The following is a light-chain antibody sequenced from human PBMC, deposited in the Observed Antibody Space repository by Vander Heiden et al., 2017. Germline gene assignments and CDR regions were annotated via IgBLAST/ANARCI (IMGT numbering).Light chain of an antibody. CDR1: QGISSH. J-gene: IGKJ4*01. V-gene: IGKV1-8*01. Sequence: IRMTLSPSSFSASTALSVTLTCRASQGISSHLAWYQQKPGKAPKLLIYGASTLQRGVPSRFSGSGSGTDFTVTISFLQSEDFATYYCQQYYSYPVTFGGGTKVEIK. CDR2: GAS. CDR3: QQYYSYPVT.